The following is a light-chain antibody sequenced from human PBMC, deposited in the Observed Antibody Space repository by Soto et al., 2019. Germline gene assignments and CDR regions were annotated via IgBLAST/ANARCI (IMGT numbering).Light chain of an antibody. CDR2: DAS. CDR1: QSVSSY. CDR3: QQFSSYPLT. Sequence: EIVMTQSPATLSMSPGDRVTLSCRASQSVSSYLAWYQQKPGQAPRLLIYDASSRATGIPDRFSGGGSGTDFTLTISRLEPEDFAVYYCQQFSSYPLTFGGGTKVDI. V-gene: IGKV3-20*01. J-gene: IGKJ4*01.